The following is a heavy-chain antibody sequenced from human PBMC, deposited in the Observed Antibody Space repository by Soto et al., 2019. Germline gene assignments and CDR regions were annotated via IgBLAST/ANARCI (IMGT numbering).Heavy chain of an antibody. J-gene: IGHJ6*02. V-gene: IGHV6-1*01. D-gene: IGHD6-6*01. CDR2: TYYRSKWYN. CDR3: ARRSYSSSSGYSYGMDV. CDR1: GDSVSSNSAA. Sequence: PSQTLSLTCAISGDSVSSNSAAWNWIRQSPSRGLEWLGRTYYRSKWYNDYAVSVKSRITINPDTSKNQFSLQLNSVTPEDTAVYYCARRSYSSSSGYSYGMDVWGQGTTVTVSS.